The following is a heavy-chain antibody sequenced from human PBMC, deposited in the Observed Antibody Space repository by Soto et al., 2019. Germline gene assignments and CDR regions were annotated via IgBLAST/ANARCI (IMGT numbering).Heavy chain of an antibody. Sequence: PSQTLSLTCAISGDSVSSNSAAWIWIRQSPSRGLEWLGGTYYRSKWYNDYAVSVKSRITINTDTSKNQFSLQLNSVTPEDTAVYFCARVPARKEGVGSDCHCDREVWGRGTRVTVCS. J-gene: IGHJ6*02. CDR2: TYYRSKWYN. V-gene: IGHV6-1*01. CDR3: ARVPARKEGVGSDCHCDREV. CDR1: GDSVSSNSAA. D-gene: IGHD1-26*01.